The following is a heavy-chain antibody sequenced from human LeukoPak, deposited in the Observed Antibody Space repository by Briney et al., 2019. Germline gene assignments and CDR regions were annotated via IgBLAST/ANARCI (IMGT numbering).Heavy chain of an antibody. CDR2: ISNSDSSI. D-gene: IGHD1-26*01. CDR1: GILFSDCY. Sequence: GGSLRLSCAASGILFSDCYMSWIRQAPGKGLEWIPYISNSDSSIYYADSVKGRFTISRDNANKSLFLQMNSLRAEDTAVYYCTSHVGGTARAWGYFQYWGQGTLVTVSS. V-gene: IGHV3-11*01. CDR3: TSHVGGTARAWGYFQY. J-gene: IGHJ1*01.